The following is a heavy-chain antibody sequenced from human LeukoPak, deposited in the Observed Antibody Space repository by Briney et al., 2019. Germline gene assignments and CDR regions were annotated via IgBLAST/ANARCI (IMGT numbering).Heavy chain of an antibody. J-gene: IGHJ4*02. Sequence: SETLSLTCAVYGGSFSGYYWSWIRQPPGKGLEWIGEINHSGSTNYNPSLKSRVTISVDTSKNQFSLKLSSVTAADMAVYYFARGRSVNNWNRSGVYFDYWGQGTLVTVSS. CDR3: ARGRSVNNWNRSGVYFDY. CDR2: INHSGST. D-gene: IGHD1-20*01. CDR1: GGSFSGYY. V-gene: IGHV4-34*01.